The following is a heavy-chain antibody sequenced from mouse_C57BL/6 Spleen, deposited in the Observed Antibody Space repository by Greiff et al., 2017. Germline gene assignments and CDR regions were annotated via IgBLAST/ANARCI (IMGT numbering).Heavy chain of an antibody. CDR1: GFTFSSYA. CDR3: ARDRRDYDVGARDY. V-gene: IGHV5-4*01. CDR2: ISDGGSYT. J-gene: IGHJ4*01. Sequence: EVMLVESGGGLVKPGGSLKLSCAASGFTFSSYAMSWVRQTPEKRLEWVATISDGGSYTYYPDNVKGRFTISRDNAKNNLYLQISHLKSEDTAMYYCARDRRDYDVGARDYWGQGTSVTVSS. D-gene: IGHD2-4*01.